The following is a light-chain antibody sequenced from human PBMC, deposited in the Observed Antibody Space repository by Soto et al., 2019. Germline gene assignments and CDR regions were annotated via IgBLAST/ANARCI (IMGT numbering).Light chain of an antibody. J-gene: IGKJ5*01. CDR3: QQRNVWPPVT. Sequence: EIVFTQSPATLSLSQGERATLSCRARQGISNLLAWYQQKPGQAPRLLIYVAFNRATGIPASFSGSGSGTDFTLPIRSLQTQDSAVYYCQQRNVWPPVTFGQGTRLEI. CDR1: QGISNL. CDR2: VAF. V-gene: IGKV3-11*01.